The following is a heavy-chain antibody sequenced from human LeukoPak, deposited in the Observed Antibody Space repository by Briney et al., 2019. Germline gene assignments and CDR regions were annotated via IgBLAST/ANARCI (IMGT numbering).Heavy chain of an antibody. D-gene: IGHD1-26*01. J-gene: IGHJ4*02. V-gene: IGHV4-59*08. CDR3: ARGHQWELRGIDY. Sequence: KSSETLSLTCTVSGGSISSYYWSWIRQPPGKGLEWIGYIYYSGSTNYNPSLKSRVTISVDTSKNQFSLKLSSVTAADTAVYYCARGHQWELRGIDYWGQGTLVTVSS. CDR1: GGSISSYY. CDR2: IYYSGST.